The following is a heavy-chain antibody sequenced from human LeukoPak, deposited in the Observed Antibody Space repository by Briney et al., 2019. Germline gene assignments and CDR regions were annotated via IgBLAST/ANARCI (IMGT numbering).Heavy chain of an antibody. D-gene: IGHD6-13*01. Sequence: GESLKISCEVSGHRFTNHWIGWVRQMPGKGLEWMGIINLGDSDTKYSPSFQGQVTISADKSISTAYLQWSSLKASDTAMYYCARLGPYSSSWSFDYWGQGTLVTVSS. V-gene: IGHV5-51*01. CDR2: INLGDSDT. CDR1: GHRFTNHW. CDR3: ARLGPYSSSWSFDY. J-gene: IGHJ4*02.